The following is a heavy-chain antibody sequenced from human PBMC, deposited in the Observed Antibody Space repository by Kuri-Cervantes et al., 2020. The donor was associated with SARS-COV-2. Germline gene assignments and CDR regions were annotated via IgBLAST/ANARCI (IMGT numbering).Heavy chain of an antibody. CDR2: IYHSGST. J-gene: IGHJ6*03. D-gene: IGHD5-12*01. V-gene: IGHV4-59*08. CDR1: GGSISSYY. CDR3: ARQLRLYSMDV. Sequence: GSLRLSCTVSGGSISSYYWSWIRQPPGKGLEWIGSIYHSGSTYYNPSLKSRVTISVDTSKNQFSLKLSSVTAADTAVYYCARQLRLYSMDVWGKGTTVTVSS.